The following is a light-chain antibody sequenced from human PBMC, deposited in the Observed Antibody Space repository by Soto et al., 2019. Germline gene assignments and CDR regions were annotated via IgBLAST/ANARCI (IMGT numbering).Light chain of an antibody. Sequence: EVVMTQSPATLSVSPGERVTLSCTASQSVSGNLAWYQQKPGQAPRLLIHGASTRATDIPARSSGSGSGTEFTLTITSLQSEDFAVYYCQQYHNWPPGLTFGGGTKVDIK. CDR2: GAS. CDR3: QQYHNWPPGLT. V-gene: IGKV3-15*01. CDR1: QSVSGN. J-gene: IGKJ4*01.